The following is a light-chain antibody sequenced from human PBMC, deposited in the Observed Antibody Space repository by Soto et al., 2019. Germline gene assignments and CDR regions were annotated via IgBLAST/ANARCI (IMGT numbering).Light chain of an antibody. J-gene: IGLJ2*01. CDR1: SSDVGGYDY. CDR3: SSYTSSRTVL. V-gene: IGLV2-14*01. Sequence: QSALTQPASVSGSPGQSITISCTGTSSDVGGYDYVSWYQQHPGKAPKLMIYDVSDRPSGVSNRFSGSKSGNTASLTISGLQAEDEADYYCSSYTSSRTVLFGGGTKLTVL. CDR2: DVS.